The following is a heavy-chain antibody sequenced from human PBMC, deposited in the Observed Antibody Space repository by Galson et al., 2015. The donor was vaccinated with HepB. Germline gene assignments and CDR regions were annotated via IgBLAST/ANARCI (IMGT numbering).Heavy chain of an antibody. CDR3: ARDLILAARGRAFDC. CDR2: ISSDGSGT. Sequence: LRLSCAASGFTFSSYWMHWVRQAPGKGLVWVSHISSDGSGTSYADSVQGRVTISRDNAKNTLYPQMNNLRVEDTAVYYCARDLILAARGRAFDCWGQGPLVTVSS. J-gene: IGHJ4*02. D-gene: IGHD2-15*01. CDR1: GFTFSSYW. V-gene: IGHV3-74*01.